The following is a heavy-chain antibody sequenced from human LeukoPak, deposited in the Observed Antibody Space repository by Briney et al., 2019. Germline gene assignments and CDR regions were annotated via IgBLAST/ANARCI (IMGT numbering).Heavy chain of an antibody. CDR3: ARDREEGSYYYYGMDV. Sequence: VASVKVSCKASGYTFTSYYMHWVRQAPGQGLEWMGIINPSGGSTSYAQKFQGRVTMTRDTSTSTVYMELSSLRSEDTAVYYYARDREEGSYYYYGMDVWGQGTTVTVSS. V-gene: IGHV1-46*01. CDR2: INPSGGST. D-gene: IGHD3-10*01. J-gene: IGHJ6*02. CDR1: GYTFTSYY.